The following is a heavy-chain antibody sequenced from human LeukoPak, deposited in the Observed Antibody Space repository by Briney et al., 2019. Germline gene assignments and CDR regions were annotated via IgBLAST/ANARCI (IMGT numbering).Heavy chain of an antibody. V-gene: IGHV4-30-4*01. Sequence: SQTLSLTCTVSGGSIGDYYWSWIRQPPGQGLEWLGYIHYSGNTYYNPSLKSRLIISIDESKNQFSLNLSSVTAADTAVYYCARESPPDAFDIWGRGTVVTVSS. J-gene: IGHJ3*02. CDR2: IHYSGNT. CDR1: GGSIGDYY. CDR3: ARESPPDAFDI.